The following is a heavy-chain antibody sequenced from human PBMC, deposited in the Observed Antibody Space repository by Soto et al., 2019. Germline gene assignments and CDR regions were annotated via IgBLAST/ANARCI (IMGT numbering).Heavy chain of an antibody. V-gene: IGHV5-51*01. CDR3: ARRSHSCNGADCDRYYFDT. D-gene: IGHD2-8*01. J-gene: IGHJ4*02. CDR1: GYNFITYW. CDR2: INPGDSST. Sequence: EVQLVQSGADVRKPGESLRISCKASGYNFITYWIAWVRQMPGKGPEWLGSINPGDSSTKYSPSLQGQVTISADKSISTAYMQWSSLKASDTAIYYCARRSHSCNGADCDRYYFDTWGQGTLVTVSS.